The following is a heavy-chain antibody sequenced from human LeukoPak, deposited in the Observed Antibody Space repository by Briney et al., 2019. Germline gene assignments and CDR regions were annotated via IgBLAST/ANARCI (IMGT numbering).Heavy chain of an antibody. CDR3: AKGSYYDSSGSFYFDY. D-gene: IGHD3-22*01. CDR1: GFTLSSYA. J-gene: IGHJ4*02. CDR2: ISGSGDNT. V-gene: IGHV3-23*01. Sequence: GGSLRLSCAASGFTLSSYAMSWVRQAPGKGLEWVSGISGSGDNTYYADSVKGRFTISRDNSKNTLYVQVYSLGTEDTAAYYCAKGSYYDSSGSFYFDYWGQGTLVTVSS.